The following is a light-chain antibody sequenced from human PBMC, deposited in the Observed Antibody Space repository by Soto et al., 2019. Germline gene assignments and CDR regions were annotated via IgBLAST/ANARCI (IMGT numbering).Light chain of an antibody. CDR3: QQYGSSPPYT. Sequence: EIVLTQSPGTLSLSPGDRATLSCRASHSVSSSYFAWYQQKPGQAPRLLLYAASRRATGIPDRFSGSDSGTEFTLTIRRLEPEDFAVYYCQQYGSSPPYTFGQGTKLEIK. V-gene: IGKV3-20*01. CDR1: HSVSSSY. J-gene: IGKJ2*01. CDR2: AAS.